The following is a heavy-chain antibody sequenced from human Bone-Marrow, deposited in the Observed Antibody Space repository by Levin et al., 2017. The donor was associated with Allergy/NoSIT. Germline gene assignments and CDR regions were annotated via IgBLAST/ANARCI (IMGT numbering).Heavy chain of an antibody. D-gene: IGHD1-20*01. CDR1: GFTFSSYG. J-gene: IGHJ4*02. Sequence: GGSLRLSCAASGFTFSSYGMHWVRQAPGKGLEWVAVIWYDGSNKYYADSVKGLFTISRDNSKNTLYLQMNSLRAEDTAVYYCARGITGETGGIDYWGQGTLVTVSS. V-gene: IGHV3-33*01. CDR3: ARGITGETGGIDY. CDR2: IWYDGSNK.